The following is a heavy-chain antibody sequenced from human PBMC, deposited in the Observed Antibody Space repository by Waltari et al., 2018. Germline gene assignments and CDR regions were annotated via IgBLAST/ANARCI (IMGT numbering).Heavy chain of an antibody. D-gene: IGHD1-20*01. CDR3: ARDNNFYADDL. CDR1: GSTLTNHW. J-gene: IGHJ5*02. V-gene: IGHV3-7*01. CDR2: IHPEGVVA. Sequence: QLVQSGGALVQPGGSRRLSGVASGSTLTNHWMLWVRQAPGKGLQWVAKIHPEGVVANYVDSVKGRFTVSRDNAKNSLYLQMTSLTTDDTAVYFCARDNNFYADDLWGQGAQVTVSS.